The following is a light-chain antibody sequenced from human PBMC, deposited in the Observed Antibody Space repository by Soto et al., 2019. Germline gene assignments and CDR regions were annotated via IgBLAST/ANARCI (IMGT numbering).Light chain of an antibody. CDR3: QQYGSSGT. Sequence: IVMTQSPATLSVSPGERATLSCRASQSVSNNYLAWYQQKPGQAPRLLIYGASNRATGIPDRFSGSGSGTDFTLTISRLEPEDFAVYYCQQYGSSGTFGQGTKVDLK. V-gene: IGKV3-20*01. CDR1: QSVSNNY. J-gene: IGKJ1*01. CDR2: GAS.